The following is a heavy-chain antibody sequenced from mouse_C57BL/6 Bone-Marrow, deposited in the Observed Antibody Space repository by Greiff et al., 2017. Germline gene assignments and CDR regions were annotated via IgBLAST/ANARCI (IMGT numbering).Heavy chain of an antibody. CDR3: ARGDYGNYVGYFDV. J-gene: IGHJ1*03. CDR2: IWSGGST. Sequence: VQLQQSGPGLVQPSQSLSITCTVSGFSLTSYGVHWVRQSPGKGLEWLGVIWSGGSTDYNAAFISRLSISKDNSKSQVFFKMNSLQADDTAIYYCARGDYGNYVGYFDVWGTGTTVTVSS. V-gene: IGHV2-2*01. D-gene: IGHD2-1*01. CDR1: GFSLTSYG.